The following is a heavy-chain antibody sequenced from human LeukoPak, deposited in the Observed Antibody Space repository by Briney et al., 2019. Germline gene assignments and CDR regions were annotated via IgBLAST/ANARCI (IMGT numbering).Heavy chain of an antibody. Sequence: GGSLRLSCAASGCTFSHVWMSWVRQAPGKGLEWVGRIKTRIDGGTTDYAAPVKGRFTISRDDSKNTLYLQINSLKTEDTAVYYCTTESYCSSTSCPGTFDFWGQGTLVTVSS. CDR3: TTESYCSSTSCPGTFDF. D-gene: IGHD2-2*01. V-gene: IGHV3-15*01. CDR1: GCTFSHVW. J-gene: IGHJ4*02. CDR2: IKTRIDGGTT.